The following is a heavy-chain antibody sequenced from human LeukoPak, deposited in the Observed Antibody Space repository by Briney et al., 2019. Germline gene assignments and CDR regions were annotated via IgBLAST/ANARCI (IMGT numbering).Heavy chain of an antibody. CDR1: GYTFTSYY. D-gene: IGHD6-19*01. V-gene: IGHV1-46*01. CDR3: ARSSGAVDHYYYYYGMDV. J-gene: IGHJ6*02. CDR2: INPSGGST. Sequence: ASVKVSCKASGYTFTSYYMHWVRQAPGQGLEWMGIINPSGGSTSYAQKFQGRVTMTRDTSTRTVYMELSSLRSEDTAVYYCARSSGAVDHYYYYYGMDVWGPGTTVTVSS.